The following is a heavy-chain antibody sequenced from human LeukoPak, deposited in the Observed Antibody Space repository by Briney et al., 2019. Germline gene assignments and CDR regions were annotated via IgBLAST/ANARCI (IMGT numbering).Heavy chain of an antibody. CDR1: GFILRSSS. CDR3: AKRPAAVRGVIPYVDY. Sequence: GGSLRLSCAASGFILRSSSMSWVRQVPGKGLEWVSTISASAGNIYYADSVKGRFTISRDNSKNTLFLQMNSLRAEDTAIYYCAKRPAAVRGVIPYVDYWGQGTLVTVSS. D-gene: IGHD3-10*02. J-gene: IGHJ4*02. CDR2: ISASAGNI. V-gene: IGHV3-23*01.